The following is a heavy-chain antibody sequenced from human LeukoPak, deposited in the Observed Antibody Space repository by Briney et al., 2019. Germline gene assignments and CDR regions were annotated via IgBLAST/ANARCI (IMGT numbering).Heavy chain of an antibody. J-gene: IGHJ6*02. CDR3: ARGSRGYCSSTSCYGYYYYGMDV. CDR2: IIPILGIA. D-gene: IGHD2-2*01. CDR1: GGTFSSYA. V-gene: IGHV1-69*04. Sequence: SVKVSCKASGGTFSSYAISWVRQAPGQGLEWMGRIIPILGIANYAQKFQGRVTITADKSTSTAYMELSSLRSEDTAVYYCARGSRGYCSSTSCYGYYYYGMDVWGQGTTVTVSS.